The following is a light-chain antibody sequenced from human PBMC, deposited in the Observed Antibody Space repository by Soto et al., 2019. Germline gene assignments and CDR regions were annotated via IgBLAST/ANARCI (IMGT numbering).Light chain of an antibody. CDR2: GAS. V-gene: IGKV3-20*01. Sequence: EIVLTQSPGTLSLSPGERVTLSCRASQSIDSGYFAWYHQKPGQAPRLLMYGASSRATGIPDRFSGSGSGTDFTLTISRLEPEDFAVYYCQQYGSSPLTFGGGTKVDIK. J-gene: IGKJ4*01. CDR1: QSIDSGY. CDR3: QQYGSSPLT.